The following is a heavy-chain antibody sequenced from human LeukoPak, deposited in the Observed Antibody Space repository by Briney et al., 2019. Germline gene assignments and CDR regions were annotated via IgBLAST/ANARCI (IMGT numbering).Heavy chain of an antibody. CDR1: GYTFTGYY. Sequence: ASVKVSCKASGYTFTGYYMHWVRQAPGQGLEWMGWINPNSGGTNYAQKFQGRVTMTRDTSISTAYMELSRLRSDDTAVYYCARVPWQLVRRYYFDYWGQGTLVTVSS. CDR3: ARVPWQLVRRYYFDY. CDR2: INPNSGGT. D-gene: IGHD6-13*01. V-gene: IGHV1-2*02. J-gene: IGHJ4*02.